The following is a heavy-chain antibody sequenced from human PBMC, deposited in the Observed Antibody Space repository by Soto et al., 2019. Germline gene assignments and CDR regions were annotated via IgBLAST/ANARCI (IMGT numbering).Heavy chain of an antibody. V-gene: IGHV4-59*01. CDR1: GGSISSYY. D-gene: IGHD1-26*01. J-gene: IGHJ2*01. CDR3: F. CDR2: IYYSGSA. Sequence: QVQLQESGPGLVKPSETLSLTCTVSGGSISSYYWSWIRQPPGKGLEWIGYIYYSGSANYNPSLKSRVTISVDTSKNQSSLKLGSDCARKWGWYFDFWGRGNLVTVSS.